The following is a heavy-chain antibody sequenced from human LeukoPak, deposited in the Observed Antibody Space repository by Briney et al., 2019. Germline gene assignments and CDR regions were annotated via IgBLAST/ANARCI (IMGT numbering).Heavy chain of an antibody. CDR3: AKDTGYNYGFGMDV. V-gene: IGHV3-43*02. CDR2: ISGDGGST. CDR1: GFTFDDYA. D-gene: IGHD5-24*01. J-gene: IGHJ6*02. Sequence: GGSLRLSCAASGFTFDDYAMHWVRQAPGKGLEWVSLISGDGGSTYYADSVKGRFTISRDNSKNSLYLQMNSLRTEDTALYYCAKDTGYNYGFGMDVWGQGTTVTVSS.